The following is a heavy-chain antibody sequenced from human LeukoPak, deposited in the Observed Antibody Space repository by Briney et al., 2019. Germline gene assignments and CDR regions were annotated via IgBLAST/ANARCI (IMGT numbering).Heavy chain of an antibody. D-gene: IGHD5-18*01. CDR1: GGSISSYY. Sequence: SETLSLTCTVSGGSISSYYWTWIRQPPGKGLEWIGYISYTGSTNYNPSLKRRVTISLDTSKNQFSLKLSSVTAADTAVYYCARDVYSYGPDYWGQGTLVTVSS. J-gene: IGHJ4*02. V-gene: IGHV4-59*12. CDR2: ISYTGST. CDR3: ARDVYSYGPDY.